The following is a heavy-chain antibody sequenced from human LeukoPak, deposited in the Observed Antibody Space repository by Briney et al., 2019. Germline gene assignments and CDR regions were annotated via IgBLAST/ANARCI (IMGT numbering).Heavy chain of an antibody. CDR2: IYHSGST. V-gene: IGHV4-38-2*02. Sequence: SETLSHTRAVSSYSINGGYYWGWTRRPPGKGLEWIGSIYHSGSTYYNPSLRSRVTISVDTSNSQFSLKLSSVAAADTAVYYGARDSGRGGRVIWFGELLRWGQGTLVTVSS. D-gene: IGHD3-10*01. CDR1: SYSINGGYY. J-gene: IGHJ4*02. CDR3: ARDSGRGGRVIWFGELLR.